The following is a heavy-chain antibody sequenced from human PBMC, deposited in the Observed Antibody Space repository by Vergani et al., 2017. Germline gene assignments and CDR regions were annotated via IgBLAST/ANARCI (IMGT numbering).Heavy chain of an antibody. V-gene: IGHV3-48*01. D-gene: IGHD6-13*01. Sequence: EVQLVESGGGLVQPGGSLRLSCAASGFTFSSYSMNWVRQAPGKGLEWVSYISSSSSTIYYADSVKGRFTISRDNAKNSLYLQMNSLRAEDTAVYYCAKESRRIAAAGTGDYWGQGTLVTVSS. CDR1: GFTFSSYS. CDR3: AKESRRIAAAGTGDY. J-gene: IGHJ4*02. CDR2: ISSSSSTI.